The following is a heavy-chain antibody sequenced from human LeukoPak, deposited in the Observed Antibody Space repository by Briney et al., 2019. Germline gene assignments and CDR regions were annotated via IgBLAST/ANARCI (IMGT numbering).Heavy chain of an antibody. V-gene: IGHV3-23*01. CDR2: ISGSGGST. CDR3: AKRMPYYFDY. CDR1: AITFSDYY. Sequence: GGSLRLSCAASAITFSDYYMSWVRRAPGKGLEWVSAISGSGGSTYSADSVKGRFTISRDNSKNTSYLQMNSLRAEDTAVYYCAKRMPYYFDYWGQGTLVTVSS. D-gene: IGHD2-15*01. J-gene: IGHJ4*02.